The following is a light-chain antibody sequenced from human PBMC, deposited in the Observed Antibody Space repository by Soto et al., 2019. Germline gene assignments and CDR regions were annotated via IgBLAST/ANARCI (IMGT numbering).Light chain of an antibody. CDR1: RRDIGSYNY. Sequence: QSMLTQPASVSGSPGQSITISCSGTRRDIGSYNYVAWYQQFPGKTPKILIYGVSNRPSGVSSRFSGSKSGNTASLTISGLQAEDEADYYCISYTGSSTSYVFGSGTKVTVL. CDR2: GVS. J-gene: IGLJ1*01. CDR3: ISYTGSSTSYV. V-gene: IGLV2-14*01.